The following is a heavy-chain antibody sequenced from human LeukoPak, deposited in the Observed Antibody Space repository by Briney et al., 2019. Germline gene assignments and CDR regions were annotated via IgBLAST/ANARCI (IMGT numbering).Heavy chain of an antibody. V-gene: IGHV3-23*01. D-gene: IGHD7-27*01. Sequence: GGSLRLSCAASGFAFSTYGMSWVRQAPGKGPEWVSAISGGGAGTYYADSMKGRFTISRDNSKNTLYLQINSLRAEDTALYYCAKDLSWGLDYWGLGTLVTVSS. J-gene: IGHJ4*02. CDR3: AKDLSWGLDY. CDR1: GFAFSTYG. CDR2: ISGGGAGT.